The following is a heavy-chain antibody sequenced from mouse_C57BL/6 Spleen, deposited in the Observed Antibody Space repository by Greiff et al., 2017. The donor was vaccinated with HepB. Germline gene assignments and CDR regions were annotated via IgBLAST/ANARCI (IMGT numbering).Heavy chain of an antibody. V-gene: IGHV1-80*01. Sequence: QVQLQQSGAELVKPGASVKISCKASGYAFSSYWMNWVKQRPGKGLEWIGQIYPGDGDTNYNGKFKGKATLTADKSSSTAYMQLSSLTSEDSAVYFCARSHSNYGYFDVWGTGTTVTVSS. CDR2: IYPGDGDT. J-gene: IGHJ1*03. CDR3: ARSHSNYGYFDV. CDR1: GYAFSSYW. D-gene: IGHD2-5*01.